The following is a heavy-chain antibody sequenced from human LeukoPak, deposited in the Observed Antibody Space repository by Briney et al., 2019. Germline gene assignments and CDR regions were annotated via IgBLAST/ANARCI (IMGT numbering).Heavy chain of an antibody. V-gene: IGHV1-8*01. Sequence: GASVKVSCKASGYSFTTYDFNWVGQATGQGLEWMGWMNPNSARTGYAQKFQGRVTMTWDASINTAYLELNSLTSDDTAIYFCARAAKYSPYYFDYWGQGSLVTVSS. CDR3: ARAAKYSPYYFDY. CDR2: MNPNSART. CDR1: GYSFTTYD. J-gene: IGHJ4*02. D-gene: IGHD6-6*01.